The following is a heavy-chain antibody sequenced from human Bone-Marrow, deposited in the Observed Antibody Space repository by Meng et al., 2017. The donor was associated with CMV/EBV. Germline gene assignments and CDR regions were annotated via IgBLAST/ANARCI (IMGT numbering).Heavy chain of an antibody. V-gene: IGHV3-23*01. CDR1: GFTFSSYA. J-gene: IGHJ3*02. Sequence: GESLKISCAASGFTFSSYAMSWVRQAPGKGLEWVSAISGSGGSTYYAASVKGRFTISRDNSKNTLYLQMNSLRAEDTAVYSCAKKLYGDYAFDIWGQGTIVTVSS. CDR3: AKKLYGDYAFDI. CDR2: ISGSGGST. D-gene: IGHD4-17*01.